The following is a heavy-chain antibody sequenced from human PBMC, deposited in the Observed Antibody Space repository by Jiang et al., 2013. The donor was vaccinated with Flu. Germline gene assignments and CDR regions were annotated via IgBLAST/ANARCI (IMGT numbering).Heavy chain of an antibody. D-gene: IGHD3-22*01. CDR3: ARDPTYYYDSSGAHNPYYFDY. CDR2: IYYSGST. J-gene: IGHJ4*02. CDR1: GGSISSYY. V-gene: IGHV4-59*01. Sequence: SGLVKPSETLSLTCTVSGGSISSYYWSWIRQPPGKGLEWIGYIYYSGSTNYNPSLKSRVTISVDTSKNQFSLKLSSVTAADTAVYYCARDPTYYYDSSGAHNPYYFDYWGQGTLVTVSS.